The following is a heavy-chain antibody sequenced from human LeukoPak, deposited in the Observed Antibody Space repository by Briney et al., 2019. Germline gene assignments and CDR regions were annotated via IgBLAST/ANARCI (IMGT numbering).Heavy chain of an antibody. CDR1: GGSISSGDYY. J-gene: IGHJ4*02. D-gene: IGHD2-2*01. V-gene: IGHV4-30-4*08. CDR2: IYYSGST. CDR3: VRGTQYCSSTSCSYYFDY. Sequence: SETLSLTCTVSGGSISSGDYYWSWIRQPPGKGLEWIGYIYYSGSTYYNPSLKSRVTISVDTSKSQFSLKLSSVTAADTAVYYCVRGTQYCSSTSCSYYFDYWGQGTLVTVSS.